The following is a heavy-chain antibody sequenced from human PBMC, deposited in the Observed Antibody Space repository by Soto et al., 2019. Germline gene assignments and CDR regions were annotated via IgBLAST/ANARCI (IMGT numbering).Heavy chain of an antibody. J-gene: IGHJ4*02. D-gene: IGHD1-20*01. V-gene: IGHV3-30*18. CDR1: GFTFNNYA. CDR2: ISFDGNFK. Sequence: QVHLVESGGGVVQPGRSLTLSCAASGFTFNNYAMHWVRQAPGKGLEWVSIISFDGNFKYYGDSVKGRVTISRDDSKNTVSLQMNSLTPEDTALYYCAKGGDGIIPFDDWGQGPLVIVSS. CDR3: AKGGDGIIPFDD.